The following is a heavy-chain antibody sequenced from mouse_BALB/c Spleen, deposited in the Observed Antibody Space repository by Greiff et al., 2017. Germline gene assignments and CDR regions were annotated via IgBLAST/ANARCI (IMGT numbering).Heavy chain of an antibody. D-gene: IGHD2-14*01. CDR1: GYSITSDYA. CDR2: ISYSGST. V-gene: IGHV3-2*02. J-gene: IGHJ2*01. CDR3: ARNYRYDEYYFDY. Sequence: EVKLMESGPGLVKPSQSLSLTCTVTGYSITSDYAWNWIRQFPGNKLEWMGYISYSGSTSYNPSLKSRISITRDTSKNQFFLQLNSVTTEDTATYYCARNYRYDEYYFDYWGQGTTLTVSS.